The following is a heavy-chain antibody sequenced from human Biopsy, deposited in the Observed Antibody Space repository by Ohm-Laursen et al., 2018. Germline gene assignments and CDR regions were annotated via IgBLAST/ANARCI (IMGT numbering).Heavy chain of an antibody. CDR3: ARDTRRSPYGMDV. CDR2: ISDGGTTI. J-gene: IGHJ6*02. D-gene: IGHD1-26*01. Sequence: SLRLSCAASGFPFSDYYMRWIRQAPGKGLDWVSYISDGGTTIYYADSVKGRFTISRDYAKKSLYLQMNSLRAEDTAVYYCARDTRRSPYGMDVWGQGTTVTVSS. V-gene: IGHV3-11*01. CDR1: GFPFSDYY.